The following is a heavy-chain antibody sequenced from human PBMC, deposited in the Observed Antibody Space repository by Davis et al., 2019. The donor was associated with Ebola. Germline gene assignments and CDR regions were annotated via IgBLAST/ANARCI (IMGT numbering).Heavy chain of an antibody. V-gene: IGHV1-46*01. CDR2: INPSGGST. J-gene: IGHJ6*04. D-gene: IGHD6-6*01. CDR1: GYTFTSYY. Sequence: AASVKVSCKASGYTFTSYYMHWVRQAPGQGLEWMGIINPSGGSTSYAQKFQGRVTMTRDTSTSTVYMELSSLRSEDTAVYYCARTTPRHYYFYGLDVWGKGTTVTVSS. CDR3: ARTTPRHYYFYGLDV.